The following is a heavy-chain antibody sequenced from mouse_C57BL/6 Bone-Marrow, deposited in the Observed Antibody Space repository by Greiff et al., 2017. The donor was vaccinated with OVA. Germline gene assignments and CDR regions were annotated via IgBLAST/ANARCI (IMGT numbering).Heavy chain of an antibody. D-gene: IGHD1-1*01. V-gene: IGHV1-55*01. Sequence: QVQLQQPGAELVKPGASVKMSCKASGYTFTSYWITWVKQRPGQGLEWIGDIYPGSGSTNYNEKFKSKATLTVDTSSSTAYMQLSSRTSEDSAVYYGARGGTVVAEGSYAMDYWGQGTSVTVSS. CDR1: GYTFTSYW. CDR2: IYPGSGST. J-gene: IGHJ4*01. CDR3: ARGGTVVAEGSYAMDY.